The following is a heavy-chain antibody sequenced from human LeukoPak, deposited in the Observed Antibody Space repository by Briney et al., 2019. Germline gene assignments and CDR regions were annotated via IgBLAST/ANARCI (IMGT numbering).Heavy chain of an antibody. CDR2: SNNDGSTT. CDR3: VRALASPDDY. J-gene: IGHJ4*02. Sequence: GGSLRLSCAASGFTFSSYAMSWVRQAPGKGLVWVSRSNNDGSTTNYADSVKGRFTISRDNAKNTLYLQMNSLRGEDTAVYYCVRALASPDDYWGQGTLVTVSS. V-gene: IGHV3-74*01. CDR1: GFTFSSYA.